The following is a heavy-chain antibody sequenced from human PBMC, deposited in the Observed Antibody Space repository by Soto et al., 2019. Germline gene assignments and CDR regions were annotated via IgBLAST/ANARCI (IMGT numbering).Heavy chain of an antibody. Sequence: GGSLRLSCAASGFSFRSYYMNWVRQAPGRGLEWFSSISPSSSFLNYADSVKGRFTISRDNAKSALNLQMNSLRGEDTAVYYCARVGTDYGSGSPYYSDYWGQGTLVTVSS. CDR3: ARVGTDYGSGSPYYSDY. CDR2: ISPSSSFL. CDR1: GFSFRSYY. J-gene: IGHJ4*02. D-gene: IGHD3-10*01. V-gene: IGHV3-21*06.